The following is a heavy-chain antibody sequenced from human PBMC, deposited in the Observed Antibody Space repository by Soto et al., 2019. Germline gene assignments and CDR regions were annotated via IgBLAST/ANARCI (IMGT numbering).Heavy chain of an antibody. CDR3: VRRSTYYDPRFALDI. Sequence: QVQLQQWAAGLLKPSETLSLTCSVSGGSFSGYYWTWLRQPPGQGLEWIGEINHRGDTNYNPSRESRVTLAVDTSNTQFSLNLSSVTAADTAVYFCVRRSTYYDPRFALDIWVQGTLVTVSS. CDR1: GGSFSGYY. CDR2: INHRGDT. V-gene: IGHV4-34*02. D-gene: IGHD3-3*01. J-gene: IGHJ3*02.